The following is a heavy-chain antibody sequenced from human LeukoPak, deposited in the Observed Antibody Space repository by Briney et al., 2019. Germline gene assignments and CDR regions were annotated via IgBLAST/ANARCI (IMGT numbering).Heavy chain of an antibody. Sequence: PGGSLGLSCAASGFTFSSYAMSWVRQAPGKGLEWVSAISGSGGSTYYADSVKGRFTISRDNSKNTLYLQMNSLRAEDTAVYYCAKDANYYDSSGPYYFDYWGQGTLVTVSS. J-gene: IGHJ4*02. D-gene: IGHD3-22*01. V-gene: IGHV3-23*01. CDR2: ISGSGGST. CDR1: GFTFSSYA. CDR3: AKDANYYDSSGPYYFDY.